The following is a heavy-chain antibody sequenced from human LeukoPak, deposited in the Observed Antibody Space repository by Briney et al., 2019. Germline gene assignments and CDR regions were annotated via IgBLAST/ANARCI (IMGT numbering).Heavy chain of an antibody. CDR1: GFTFSNYG. CDR2: ISYDGSNK. CDR3: ARGDYGDYEFSDLDY. V-gene: IGHV3-30*19. Sequence: PGRSLRLSCAASGFTFSNYGMHWVRQAPGKGLEWVAVISYDGSNKYYADSVKGRFTISRDNSKNTLYLQMNSLRAEDTAVYYCARGDYGDYEFSDLDYWGQGTLVTVSS. D-gene: IGHD4-17*01. J-gene: IGHJ4*02.